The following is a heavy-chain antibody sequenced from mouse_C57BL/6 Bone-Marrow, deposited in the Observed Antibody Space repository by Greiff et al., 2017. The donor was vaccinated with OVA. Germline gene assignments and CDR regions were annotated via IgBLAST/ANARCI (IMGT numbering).Heavy chain of an antibody. CDR3: ARKSLCPSYWYFDV. Sequence: QVQLQQPGAELVRPGSSVKLSCKASGYTFTSYWMHWVKQRPIQGLEWIGNIDPSDSETHYNQKFKDKATLTVDKSSSTAYMQLSSLTSEDSAVYYCARKSLCPSYWYFDVWGTGTTVTVSS. D-gene: IGHD6-5*01. CDR1: GYTFTSYW. CDR2: IDPSDSET. V-gene: IGHV1-52*01. J-gene: IGHJ1*03.